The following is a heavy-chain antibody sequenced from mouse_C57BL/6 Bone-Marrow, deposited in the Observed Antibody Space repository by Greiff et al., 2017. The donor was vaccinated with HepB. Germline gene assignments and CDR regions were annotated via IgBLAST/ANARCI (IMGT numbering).Heavy chain of an antibody. CDR1: GFTFSNYG. D-gene: IGHD2-4*01. CDR3: ARLPSIYYDYDTWFAY. CDR2: ISSGGSYT. Sequence: EVKLVESGGDLVKPGGSLKLSCAASGFTFSNYGMSWVRQTPDKRLEWVATISSGGSYTYYPDSVKGRFTISRDNAKNTLYLQMSSLKSEDTAMYYCARLPSIYYDYDTWFAYWGQGTLVTVSA. J-gene: IGHJ3*01. V-gene: IGHV5-6*02.